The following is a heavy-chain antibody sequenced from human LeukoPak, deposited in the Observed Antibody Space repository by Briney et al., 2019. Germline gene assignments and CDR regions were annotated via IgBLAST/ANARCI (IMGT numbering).Heavy chain of an antibody. D-gene: IGHD6-19*01. CDR1: GFTFCSYG. V-gene: IGHV3-23*01. CDR3: AKALAVADYWYFDL. CDR2: FSGSGGST. J-gene: IGHJ2*01. Sequence: QAGGSLRIFCSASGFTFCSYGMSWGRPAPGEGAECVSAFSGSGGSTYYADSVKGRFTISRDNSKNTLYLQMNSLRAEDTAVYYCAKALAVADYWYFDLWGRGTLVTVSS.